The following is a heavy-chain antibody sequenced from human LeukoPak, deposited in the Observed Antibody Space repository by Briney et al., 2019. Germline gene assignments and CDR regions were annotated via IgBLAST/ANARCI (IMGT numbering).Heavy chain of an antibody. Sequence: GGSLRLSCSASGFTFSNYAMHWVRQAPGKGLEYVSAINSNGGSTYYADSVKGRFTISRDNSKNTLYLQMSSLRPEDTAVYYCVKAAGSGWLWYFDYWGQGTLVTVSS. D-gene: IGHD6-19*01. J-gene: IGHJ4*02. CDR3: VKAAGSGWLWYFDY. CDR1: GFTFSNYA. V-gene: IGHV3-64D*06. CDR2: INSNGGST.